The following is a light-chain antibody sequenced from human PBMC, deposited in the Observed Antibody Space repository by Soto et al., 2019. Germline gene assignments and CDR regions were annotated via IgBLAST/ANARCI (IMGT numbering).Light chain of an antibody. CDR1: SSNVGSYIL. CDR2: EAS. Sequence: QSARTQPASVSGSPGQSITISCTGTSSNVGSYILVSWYQQHPGKAPKLMIYEASKRPSGVSNRFSGSKSGNTASLTISGLQAEDEADYYCCSYAGSSTYVFGGGTKVTVL. J-gene: IGLJ2*01. V-gene: IGLV2-23*01. CDR3: CSYAGSSTYV.